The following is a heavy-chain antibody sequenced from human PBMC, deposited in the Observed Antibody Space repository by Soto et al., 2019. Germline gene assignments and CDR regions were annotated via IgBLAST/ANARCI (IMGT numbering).Heavy chain of an antibody. CDR3: ARGRSRYDRSGYSRPAS. CDR1: GDTFSTYS. V-gene: IGHV1-69*06. CDR2: IIPILGTP. D-gene: IGHD3-22*01. J-gene: IGHJ5*02. Sequence: QVQLVQSGAEVKKPGSSVKVSCKASGDTFSTYSISWVRQAPGQGLEWLGGIIPILGTPSYAQRFQGRVTITAKKSTSTANMELRSLRSEDTAVYYCARGRSRYDRSGYSRPASWGKGPLATVSP.